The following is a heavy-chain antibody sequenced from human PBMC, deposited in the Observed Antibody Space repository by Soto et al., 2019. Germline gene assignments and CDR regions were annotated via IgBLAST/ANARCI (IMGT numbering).Heavy chain of an antibody. Sequence: GGSLRLSCSASGFTFSSYAMSWVRQAPGKGLEWVSTISGSGGSTYYADSLKGRFTISRDNSKNTLFLQMSSQRAEDTAVYYCAKEAVSGWYYFDYWGPGTLVTVSS. V-gene: IGHV3-23*01. CDR1: GFTFSSYA. J-gene: IGHJ4*02. CDR2: ISGSGGST. D-gene: IGHD6-19*01. CDR3: AKEAVSGWYYFDY.